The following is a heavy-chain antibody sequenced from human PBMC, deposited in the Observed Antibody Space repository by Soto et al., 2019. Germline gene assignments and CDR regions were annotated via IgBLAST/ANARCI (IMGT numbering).Heavy chain of an antibody. V-gene: IGHV1-2*04. CDR3: ARSDYDILTPYDY. CDR2: INPNSGGT. D-gene: IGHD3-9*01. CDR1: GYTFTSYD. J-gene: IGHJ4*02. Sequence: ASVKVSCKASGYTFTSYDINWVRQATGQGLEWMGWINPNSGGTGYAQKFQGWVTMTRDTSISTAYMELSRLRSDDTAVYYCARSDYDILTPYDYWGQGTLVTVSS.